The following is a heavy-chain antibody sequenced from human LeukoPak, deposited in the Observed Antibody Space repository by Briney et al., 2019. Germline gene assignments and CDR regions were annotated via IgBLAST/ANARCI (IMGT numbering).Heavy chain of an antibody. D-gene: IGHD3-9*01. V-gene: IGHV1-69*01. CDR2: IIPIFGTA. CDR3: ARERGDDILTGYRTHFDY. J-gene: IGHJ4*02. CDR1: GGTFSSYA. Sequence: SVKVSCKASGGTFSSYAISWVRQAPGQGLEWMGGIIPIFGTANYAQKFQGRVAITADESTSTAYMELSSLRSEDTAVYYCARERGDDILTGYRTHFDYWGQGTLVTVSS.